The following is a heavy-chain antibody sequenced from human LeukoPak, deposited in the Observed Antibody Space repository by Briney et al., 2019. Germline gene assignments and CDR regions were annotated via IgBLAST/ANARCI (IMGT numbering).Heavy chain of an antibody. CDR2: IPYDGSKK. CDR1: GFTFSSYA. Sequence: NPGGSLRLSCAASGFTFSSYAMSWVRQAPGKGLEWLALIPYDGSKKYYADSVKGRFTISRDNSKNTLYLQMNSLGAEDTAVYYYAGYYHDSSGYQIWGQGTLVTVSS. J-gene: IGHJ4*02. D-gene: IGHD3-22*01. CDR3: AGYYHDSSGYQI. V-gene: IGHV3-30*03.